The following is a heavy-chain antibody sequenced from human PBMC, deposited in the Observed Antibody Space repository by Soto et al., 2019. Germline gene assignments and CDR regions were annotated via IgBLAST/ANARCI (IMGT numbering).Heavy chain of an antibody. CDR2: MNPNSGNT. V-gene: IGHV1-8*01. CDR3: ARGLLLWFGELLYGGDDAFDI. Sequence: GASVKVSCKASEYTFTSYDINWVRQATGQGLEWMGWMNPNSGNTGYAQKFQGRVTMTRNTSISTAYMELSSLRSEDTAVYYCARGLLLWFGELLYGGDDAFDIWGQGTMVTVSS. CDR1: EYTFTSYD. D-gene: IGHD3-10*01. J-gene: IGHJ3*02.